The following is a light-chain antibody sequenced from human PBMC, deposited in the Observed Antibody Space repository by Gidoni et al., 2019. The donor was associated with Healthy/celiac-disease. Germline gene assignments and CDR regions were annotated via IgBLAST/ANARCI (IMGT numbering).Light chain of an antibody. Sequence: IVLTPSPATLSLSPGERATLSCRASQSVSSYLAWYQQKPGQAPRLLIYDASNRATGIPARFSGSGSGTDFTLTISSLEPEDFAVYYCQQRSNGPFTFGPGTKVDIK. CDR1: QSVSSY. CDR3: QQRSNGPFT. J-gene: IGKJ3*01. CDR2: DAS. V-gene: IGKV3-11*01.